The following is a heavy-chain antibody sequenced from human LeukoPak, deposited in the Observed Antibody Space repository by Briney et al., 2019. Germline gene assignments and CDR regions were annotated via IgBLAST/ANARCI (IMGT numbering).Heavy chain of an antibody. CDR1: GYTFTDYY. CDR2: INTNTGNP. Sequence: ASVKVSCKASGYTFTDYYIHWVRQAPGQGLEWMGWINTNTGNPTYAQGFTGRFVFSLDTSVSTAYLQISSLKAEDTAVYYCARLPLWFGESGRLDYWGQGTLVTVSS. J-gene: IGHJ4*02. V-gene: IGHV7-4-1*02. D-gene: IGHD3-10*01. CDR3: ARLPLWFGESGRLDY.